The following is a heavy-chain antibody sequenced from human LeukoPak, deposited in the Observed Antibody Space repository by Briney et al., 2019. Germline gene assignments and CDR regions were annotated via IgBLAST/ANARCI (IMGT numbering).Heavy chain of an antibody. CDR1: GYTFTSYG. V-gene: IGHV1-18*01. CDR3: SRDGSLYCSSTSCYDAFDI. J-gene: IGHJ3*02. CDR2: ISAYNGNT. D-gene: IGHD2-2*01. Sequence: ASVKVSCKASGYTFTSYGISWVRQAPGQGLEWMGWISAYNGNTNYAQKLQGRVTMTTDTSTSTAYMELRSLRSDDTAVYYCSRDGSLYCSSTSCYDAFDIWGQGTMVTVSS.